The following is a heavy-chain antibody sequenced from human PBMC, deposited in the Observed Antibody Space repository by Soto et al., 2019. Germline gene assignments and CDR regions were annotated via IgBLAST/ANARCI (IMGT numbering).Heavy chain of an antibody. Sequence: SETLSLTCAVYGGSFSGYYWSWIRQPPGKGLEWIGEINHSGSTNYNPSLKSRVPISVDTSKNQFSLKLSSVTAADTAVYYCARGSRGPYSSSWYHSPQYSSYSGMDGWGQGTTGTVSS. CDR2: INHSGST. J-gene: IGHJ6*02. CDR3: ARGSRGPYSSSWYHSPQYSSYSGMDG. V-gene: IGHV4-34*01. CDR1: GGSFSGYY. D-gene: IGHD6-13*01.